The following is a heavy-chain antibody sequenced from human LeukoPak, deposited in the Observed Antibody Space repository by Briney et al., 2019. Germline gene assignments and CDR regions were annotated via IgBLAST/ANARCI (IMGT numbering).Heavy chain of an antibody. CDR2: IRYDGSNK. CDR3: VKDESGSYELGCFQH. Sequence: GGSLRLSCAASGFTFSSYGMHWVRQAPGKGLEWVAFIRYDGSNKYYADPVKGRFTISRDNFKNTLYVQMNSLRAEDTAVYYCVKDESGSYELGCFQHWGQGTLVTVSS. D-gene: IGHD1-26*01. CDR1: GFTFSSYG. J-gene: IGHJ1*01. V-gene: IGHV3-30*02.